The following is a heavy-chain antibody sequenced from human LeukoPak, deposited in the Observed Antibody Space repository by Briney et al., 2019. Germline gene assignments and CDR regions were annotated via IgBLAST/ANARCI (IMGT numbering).Heavy chain of an antibody. CDR3: ARGGYYYDSSGYYGY. J-gene: IGHJ4*02. CDR2: IIPIFGTA. Sequence: SVKVSCKASGGTFSSYAISWVRQAPGQRLDWMGGIIPIFGTANYAQKFQGRVTMTEDTSTDTAYMELSSLRSEDTAVYYCARGGYYYDSSGYYGYWGQGTLVTVSS. V-gene: IGHV1-69*06. D-gene: IGHD3-22*01. CDR1: GGTFSSYA.